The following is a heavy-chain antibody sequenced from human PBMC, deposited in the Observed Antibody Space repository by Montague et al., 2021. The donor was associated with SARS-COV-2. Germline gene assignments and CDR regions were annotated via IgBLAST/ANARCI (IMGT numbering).Heavy chain of an antibody. V-gene: IGHV4-59*01. J-gene: IGHJ4*02. CDR1: GGSMNDYY. CDR2: IYYTGTT. D-gene: IGHD1-26*01. Sequence: SETLSLTCNVSGGSMNDYYWSWTRQSPGKGLEWIGYIYYTGTTNYNPSLKSRVTISIDTSNNHFSLNLKSVTAADSAVYYCAGGADKVGASDWGQGTLVAVSS. CDR3: AGGADKVGASD.